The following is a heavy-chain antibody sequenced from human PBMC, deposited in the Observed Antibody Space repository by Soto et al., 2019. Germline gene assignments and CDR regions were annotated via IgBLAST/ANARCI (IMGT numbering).Heavy chain of an antibody. Sequence: PSETLSLTCAVSGGSISSGGYSWSWIRQPPGKGLEWIGYIYHSGSTYYNPSLKSRVTISVDRSKNQFSLKLSSVTAADTAVYYCARVPYYYYGMDVWGQGTTVTVSS. CDR2: IYHSGST. CDR3: ARVPYYYYGMDV. CDR1: GGSISSGGYS. J-gene: IGHJ6*02. V-gene: IGHV4-30-2*01.